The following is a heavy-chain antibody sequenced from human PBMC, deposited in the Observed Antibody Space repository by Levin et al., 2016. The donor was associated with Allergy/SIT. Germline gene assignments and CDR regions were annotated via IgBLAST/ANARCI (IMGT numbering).Heavy chain of an antibody. D-gene: IGHD4-17*01. CDR2: INHSGST. CDR1: GGSFSGYY. J-gene: IGHJ2*01. Sequence: SETLSLTCAVYGGSFSGYYWSWIRQPPGKGLEWIGEINHSGSTNYNPSLKSRVTLSADTSTTRFSLKVTSVTAADTAVYYCARVGGSTVTNWYLDLWGRGTLVTVSS. V-gene: IGHV4-34*01. CDR3: ARVGGSTVTNWYLDL.